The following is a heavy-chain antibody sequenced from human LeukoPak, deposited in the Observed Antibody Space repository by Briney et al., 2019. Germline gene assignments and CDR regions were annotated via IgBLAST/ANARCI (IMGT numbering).Heavy chain of an antibody. D-gene: IGHD1-20*01. CDR3: ARGGYNWNDAYFDY. CDR2: MNSDGSST. Sequence: GGSLRLSCAASGFTFSSHWMHWVRQAPGKGLVWVSRMNSDGSSTSYADSVKGRFTISRDNAKNTLFLQMNSLRAEDTAVYYCARGGYNWNDAYFDYWGQGTLVTVSS. V-gene: IGHV3-74*01. J-gene: IGHJ4*02. CDR1: GFTFSSHW.